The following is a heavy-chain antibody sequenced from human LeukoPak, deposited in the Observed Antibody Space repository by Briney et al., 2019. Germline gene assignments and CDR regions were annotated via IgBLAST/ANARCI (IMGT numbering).Heavy chain of an antibody. CDR2: IYYSGST. CDR1: GGSISSYY. V-gene: IGHV4-59*12. Sequence: SETLSLTCTVSGGSISSYYWSWIRQPPGKGLEWIGYIYYSGSTNYNPSLKSRVTISVDTSKNQFSLKLSSVTAADTAVYYCARGGLWFGESYNWFDPWGQGTLVTVSS. D-gene: IGHD3-10*01. CDR3: ARGGLWFGESYNWFDP. J-gene: IGHJ5*02.